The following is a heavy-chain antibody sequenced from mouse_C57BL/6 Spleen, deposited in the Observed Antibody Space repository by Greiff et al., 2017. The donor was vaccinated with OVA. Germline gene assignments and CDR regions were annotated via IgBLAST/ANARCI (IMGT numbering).Heavy chain of an antibody. V-gene: IGHV1-76*01. CDR1: GYTFTDYY. CDR3: ERSDYGNYVDY. D-gene: IGHD2-1*01. J-gene: IGHJ2*01. Sequence: QVQLQQSGAELVRPGASVKLSCKASGYTFTDYYINWVKQRPGQGLEWIARIYPGSGNTYYNEKFKGKATLTAEKSSSTAYMQLSSLTSEDSAVYFWERSDYGNYVDYWGQGTTLTVSS. CDR2: IYPGSGNT.